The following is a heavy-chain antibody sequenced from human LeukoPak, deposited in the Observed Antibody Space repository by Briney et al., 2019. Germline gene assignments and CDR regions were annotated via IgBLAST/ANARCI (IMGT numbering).Heavy chain of an antibody. J-gene: IGHJ1*01. D-gene: IGHD3-22*01. CDR1: GDFISRSDSY. V-gene: IGHV4-39*01. Sequence: SETLSLTCSVSGDFISRSDSYWDWIRQPPGKGLQWIGTIYYSGRTYYSPSLKSRVTMSVDTSNNQFSLNLRSVTAADTAVYYCARRRYYDGSGYLEWGQGTLLSVSS. CDR2: IYYSGRT. CDR3: ARRRYYDGSGYLE.